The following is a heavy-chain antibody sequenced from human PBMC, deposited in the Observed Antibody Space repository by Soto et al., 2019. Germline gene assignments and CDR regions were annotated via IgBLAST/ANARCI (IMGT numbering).Heavy chain of an antibody. J-gene: IGHJ6*02. CDR3: VRELAPATLPPSSLMDV. CDR2: MNGDGSST. Sequence: GGSLRLSCAASGFTISSHWMHWVRRAPGKGLVWVSRMNGDGSSTDYADSVKGRFTISRDNAMNTLYLQMSSLRAEDTAVYYCVRELAPATLPPSSLMDVWGQGTTFTVSS. V-gene: IGHV3-74*01. D-gene: IGHD1-26*01. CDR1: GFTISSHW.